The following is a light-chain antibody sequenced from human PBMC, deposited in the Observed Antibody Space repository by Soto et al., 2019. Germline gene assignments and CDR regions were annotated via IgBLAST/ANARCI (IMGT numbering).Light chain of an antibody. Sequence: EIVLTQSPVTLSLSPGARAPLSCRASQSVSSYLAWYQQRPGQAPRLLIYDASNRATGIPARFSGSGSGTDFTLTIDNLEPEDFAIYYCQQRNNWPPITFGQGTKVDIK. CDR1: QSVSSY. CDR2: DAS. J-gene: IGKJ1*01. V-gene: IGKV3-11*01. CDR3: QQRNNWPPIT.